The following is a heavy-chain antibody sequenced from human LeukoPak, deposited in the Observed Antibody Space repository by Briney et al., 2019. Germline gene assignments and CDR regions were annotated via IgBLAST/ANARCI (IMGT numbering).Heavy chain of an antibody. V-gene: IGHV5-10-1*01. CDR3: ATRGEGATVTIVDY. CDR2: IDPSDSYT. Sequence: GECLQRSCKGSGYSFTSYWISWVGQMPGKGLEWMGRIDPSDSYTNYSPSFLGHVTISADKSISTAYLQWSSLKASDTAMYYCATRGEGATVTIVDYWGQGTLVTVSS. CDR1: GYSFTSYW. D-gene: IGHD4-17*01. J-gene: IGHJ4*02.